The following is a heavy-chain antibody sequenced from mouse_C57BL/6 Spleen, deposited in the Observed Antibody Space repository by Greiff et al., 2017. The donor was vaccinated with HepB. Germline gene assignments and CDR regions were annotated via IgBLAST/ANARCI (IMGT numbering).Heavy chain of an antibody. Sequence: VQLQQSGPELVKPGASVKISCKASGYAFSSSWMNWVKQRPGKGLEWIGRIYPGDGDTNYNGKFKGKATLTADKSSSTAYMQLRSLTSEDSAVYFCARGGDDYGSGAMDYWGQGTSVTVSS. D-gene: IGHD1-1*01. CDR2: IYPGDGDT. CDR1: GYAFSSSW. J-gene: IGHJ4*01. V-gene: IGHV1-82*01. CDR3: ARGGDDYGSGAMDY.